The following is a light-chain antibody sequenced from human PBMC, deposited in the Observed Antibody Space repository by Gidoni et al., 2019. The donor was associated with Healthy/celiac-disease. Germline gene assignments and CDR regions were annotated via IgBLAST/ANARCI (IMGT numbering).Light chain of an antibody. CDR1: SSDVGGYNY. Sequence: QSALTQPASVSASPGQSITISCIGTSSDVGGYNYVSWYQQHPGKAPKLMIYEVSNRPSGVSNRFSGSKSGNTASLTISGLQAEDEADYYCSSYTSSSTLVFGGGTKLTVL. J-gene: IGLJ3*02. CDR3: SSYTSSSTLV. CDR2: EVS. V-gene: IGLV2-14*01.